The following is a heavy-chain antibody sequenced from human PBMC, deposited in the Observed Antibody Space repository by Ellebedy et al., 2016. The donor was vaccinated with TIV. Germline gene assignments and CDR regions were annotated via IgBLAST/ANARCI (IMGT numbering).Heavy chain of an antibody. CDR2: INHSGST. CDR1: GGSFSGYY. J-gene: IGHJ4*02. V-gene: IGHV4-34*01. CDR3: ARGSRTTGTTIGFWVLNY. D-gene: IGHD1-1*01. Sequence: GSLRLSCAVYGGSFSGYYWSWIRQPPGKGLEWIGEINHSGSTNYNPSLKSRVTMSVDTSKNQFSLKLSSVTAADTAVYYCARGSRTTGTTIGFWVLNYWGQGTLVTVSS.